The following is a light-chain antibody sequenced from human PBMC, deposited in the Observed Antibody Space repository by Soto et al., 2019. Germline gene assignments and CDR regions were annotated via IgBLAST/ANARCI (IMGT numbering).Light chain of an antibody. CDR3: QSYDSSLSGFVV. V-gene: IGLV1-40*01. J-gene: IGLJ2*01. Sequence: QSVLTQPPSVSGAPGQRVTISCTGSSSNIGAGYDVHWYQQLPGTAPKLLIYGNSNRPSRVPDRFSGSKSGTSASLAITGPQAEAEADYYCQSYDSSLSGFVVFGGGTKLTVL. CDR1: SSNIGAGYD. CDR2: GNS.